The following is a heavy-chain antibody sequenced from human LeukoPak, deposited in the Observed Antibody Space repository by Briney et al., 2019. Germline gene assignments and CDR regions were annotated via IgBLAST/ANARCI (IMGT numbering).Heavy chain of an antibody. V-gene: IGHV3-7*03. Sequence: PGGSLRLSCAPSGFTFSSYWMSWVRQAPGKGLEWVANIKQDGSEKYYVDSVKGRFTISRDNSKNTLYLQMNSLRSDDTAVYYCARGGICSGGSCHGWFDPWGQGTLVTVSS. CDR1: GFTFSSYW. J-gene: IGHJ5*02. D-gene: IGHD2-15*01. CDR2: IKQDGSEK. CDR3: ARGGICSGGSCHGWFDP.